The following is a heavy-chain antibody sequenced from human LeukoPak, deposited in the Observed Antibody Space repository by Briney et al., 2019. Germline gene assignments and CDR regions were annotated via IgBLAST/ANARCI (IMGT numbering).Heavy chain of an antibody. D-gene: IGHD2-2*01. V-gene: IGHV1-2*02. CDR2: INPNSGGT. CDR3: ARKGYCSSTSCYALDSEGMDV. Sequence: GASVKVSCKASGYTFTGYYMHWVRQAPGQGLEWMGWINPNSGGTNYAQKFQGRVTMTRDTSISTAYMELSRLRSDDTAVYYCARKGYCSSTSCYALDSEGMDVWGQGTTVTVSS. J-gene: IGHJ6*02. CDR1: GYTFTGYY.